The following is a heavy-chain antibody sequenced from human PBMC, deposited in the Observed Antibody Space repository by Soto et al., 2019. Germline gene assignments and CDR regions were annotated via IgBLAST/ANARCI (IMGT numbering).Heavy chain of an antibody. CDR2: ISWDGYSI. CDR3: ARSWSGSTSGRVDV. D-gene: IGHD3-3*01. CDR1: GFTFEDYV. J-gene: IGHJ6*02. Sequence: EVQLVESGGGLVQPGRSLRLSCVGSGFTFEDYVMHWVRQVPGKGLEWVSHISWDGYSIGYACSVRGRFTISRDNAKNSLFLQMNSLRPEDTALYYCARSWSGSTSGRVDVWGQGPTVTVSS. V-gene: IGHV3-9*01.